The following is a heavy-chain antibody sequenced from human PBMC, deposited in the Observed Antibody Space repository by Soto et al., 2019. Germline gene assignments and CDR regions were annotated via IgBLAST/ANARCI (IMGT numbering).Heavy chain of an antibody. Sequence: SETLSLTCTVSGGSMSPNYWSWIRRPPGKGLEWIGYMYYSGNTNYNPSLRSRVTMSVDTSKNQFSLKLSSVTAADTAVYYCARDCSGGSCYAPGFDYWGQGTLVTVSS. V-gene: IGHV4-59*01. J-gene: IGHJ4*02. CDR1: GGSMSPNY. CDR3: ARDCSGGSCYAPGFDY. CDR2: MYYSGNT. D-gene: IGHD2-15*01.